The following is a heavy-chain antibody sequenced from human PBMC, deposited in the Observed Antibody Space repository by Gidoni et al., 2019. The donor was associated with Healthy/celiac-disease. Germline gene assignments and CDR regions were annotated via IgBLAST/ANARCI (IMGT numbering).Heavy chain of an antibody. CDR1: GGSFSGYY. J-gene: IGHJ4*02. Sequence: QVQLQQWGAGLLKPSETLSLTCAVYGGSFSGYYWSWIRQPPGKGLEWIGEINHSGSTNYNPSLKSRVTFSVDTSKNQFSLKLTSVTAADTAVYFCARVLGTSLDYWGQGTLVTVSS. CDR2: INHSGST. V-gene: IGHV4-34*01. D-gene: IGHD1-1*01. CDR3: ARVLGTSLDY.